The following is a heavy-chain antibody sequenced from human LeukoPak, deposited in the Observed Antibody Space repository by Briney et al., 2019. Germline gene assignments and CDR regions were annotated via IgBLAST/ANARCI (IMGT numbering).Heavy chain of an antibody. CDR2: MNPNSGNT. CDR3: ARAGFNDYFDY. D-gene: IGHD3-10*01. Sequence: VASVKVSCKASGYTFTSYDINWVRQATGQGLEWMGWMNPNSGNTGYAQKFQSRVTITRNTSISTAYMELSSLRSEDTAVYYCARAGFNDYFDYWGQGTLVTVSS. J-gene: IGHJ4*02. V-gene: IGHV1-8*03. CDR1: GYTFTSYD.